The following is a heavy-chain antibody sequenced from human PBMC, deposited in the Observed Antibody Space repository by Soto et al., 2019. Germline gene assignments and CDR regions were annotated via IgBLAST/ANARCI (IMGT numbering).Heavy chain of an antibody. CDR1: GFTFSSYG. J-gene: IGHJ4*02. V-gene: IGHV3-33*01. D-gene: IGHD2-21*01. Sequence: PRLSCAASGFTFSSYGMHWVRQAPGKGLEWVAVIWYDGNNKYYADSVKGRFTISRDNSNNTLYVQMTSLRAEDTAVYYCARGLHSLFDYWGQGXLVTVSS. CDR3: ARGLHSLFDY. CDR2: IWYDGNNK.